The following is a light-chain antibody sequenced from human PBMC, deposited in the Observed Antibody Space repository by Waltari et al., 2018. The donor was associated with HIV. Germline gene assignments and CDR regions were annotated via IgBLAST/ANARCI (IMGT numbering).Light chain of an antibody. V-gene: IGKV3-11*01. Sequence: EVVLTQSPATQSLSPGERAPLPGGASQSVSSYLAWSQQKLGQAPRLLIYDASNRATGIPARFSCSGSWTDFTLTISSLEPEDFAVYYCQQRSNWPLTFGPGTKVDIK. J-gene: IGKJ3*01. CDR1: QSVSSY. CDR2: DAS. CDR3: QQRSNWPLT.